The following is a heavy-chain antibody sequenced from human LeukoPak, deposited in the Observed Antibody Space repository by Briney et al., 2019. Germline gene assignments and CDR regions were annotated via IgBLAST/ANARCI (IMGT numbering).Heavy chain of an antibody. CDR3: AKVGGDYDFWSGYLPDAFDI. CDR1: GFTFSSYA. Sequence: GGSLRLSCAASGFTFSSYAMSWVRQAPGKGLEWVSVISGSGGGTFYADSAKGRFTVSRDNSKNTLYQQMNSLRAGDTAVYYCAKVGGDYDFWSGYLPDAFDIWGQGTMVTVSS. CDR2: ISGSGGGT. J-gene: IGHJ3*02. V-gene: IGHV3-23*01. D-gene: IGHD3-3*01.